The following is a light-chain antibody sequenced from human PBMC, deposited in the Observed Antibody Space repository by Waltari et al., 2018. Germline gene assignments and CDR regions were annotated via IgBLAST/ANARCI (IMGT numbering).Light chain of an antibody. CDR2: GAS. J-gene: IGKJ4*01. Sequence: DIQMTQSPSSLSASVGDRVTITCRTSQSIDRHLNWYQQKPGKAPKVLIYGASSLQRGVPSRFSGRGSGTDFTLTINSLQPEDFATYYWQQSYSTPLTFGGGTKVEIK. V-gene: IGKV1-39*01. CDR3: QQSYSTPLT. CDR1: QSIDRH.